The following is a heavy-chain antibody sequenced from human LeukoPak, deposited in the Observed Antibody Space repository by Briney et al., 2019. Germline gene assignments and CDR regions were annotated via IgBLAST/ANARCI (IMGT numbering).Heavy chain of an antibody. CDR1: GFTFSTYR. V-gene: IGHV3-7*01. J-gene: IGHJ4*02. Sequence: PGGSLRLSCAASGFTFSTYRMAWVRQAPGKGLEWVATITEDGSGKYHVDSVRGRFTVSRDNTNKLLFLQMNSLRAEDTAVYHCARGDNSGWRNVYYFDYWGQGTLVTVSS. CDR2: ITEDGSGK. CDR3: ARGDNSGWRNVYYFDY. D-gene: IGHD6-19*01.